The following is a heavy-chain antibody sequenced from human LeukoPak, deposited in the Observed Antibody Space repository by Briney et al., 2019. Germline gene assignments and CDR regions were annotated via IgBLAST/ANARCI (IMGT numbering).Heavy chain of an antibody. CDR2: IKSDGSNI. J-gene: IGHJ4*02. D-gene: IGHD3-3*01. CDR1: GFTFSSYW. V-gene: IGHV3-74*01. Sequence: GGSLRLSCAASGFTFSSYWMHWVRQPPGKGLVWVSRIKSDGSNIVYADSVKGRFTISRDNAKNTLYLQMNSLRAEDTAVYYCARDSLAYYDFWSGYYGSTSLDYWGQGTLVTVSS. CDR3: ARDSLAYYDFWSGYYGSTSLDY.